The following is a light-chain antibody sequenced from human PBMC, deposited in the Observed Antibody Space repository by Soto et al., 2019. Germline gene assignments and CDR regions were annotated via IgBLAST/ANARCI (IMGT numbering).Light chain of an antibody. J-gene: IGLJ3*02. Sequence: QSVLTQPPSVSGAPGQRVTISCTGSSSNIGAGYDVHWYQQLPGTAPKLLIYGNSNRPSGVPDRFSGSKSGNTASLTISGLQAEDEADYYCQSYDRSLSGWVFGTGTQLTVL. V-gene: IGLV1-40*01. CDR2: GNS. CDR3: QSYDRSLSGWV. CDR1: SSNIGAGYD.